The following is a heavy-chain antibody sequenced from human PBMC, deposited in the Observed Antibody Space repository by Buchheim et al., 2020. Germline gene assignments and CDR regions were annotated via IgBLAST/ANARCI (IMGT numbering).Heavy chain of an antibody. CDR2: ISSTSNYI. V-gene: IGHV3-21*01. Sequence: EVQLVESGGGLVKPGGSLRLSCAASGFTFSSYSMNWVRQAPGKGLDWVSSISSTSNYIYYADSMKGRFTISRDNAKNSLYLQMSSLRAEDTAVYYCARADYIPASHFDYWGQGTL. J-gene: IGHJ4*02. CDR3: ARADYIPASHFDY. CDR1: GFTFSSYS. D-gene: IGHD4-11*01.